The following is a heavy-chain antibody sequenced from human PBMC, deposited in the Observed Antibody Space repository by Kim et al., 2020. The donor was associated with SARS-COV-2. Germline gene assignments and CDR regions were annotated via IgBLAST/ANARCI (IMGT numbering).Heavy chain of an antibody. CDR3: ERGSRYYGFDY. Sequence: YADTVNGRFTISRDHAQSKLYLQMNSLRAEDTAVYYCERGSRYYGFDYCGQGFLVTVSS. V-gene: IGHV3-74*01. J-gene: IGHJ4*02. D-gene: IGHD3-22*01.